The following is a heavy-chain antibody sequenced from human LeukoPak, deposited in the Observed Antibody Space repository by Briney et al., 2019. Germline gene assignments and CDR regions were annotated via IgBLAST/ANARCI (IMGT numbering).Heavy chain of an antibody. J-gene: IGHJ4*02. V-gene: IGHV3-30-3*01. CDR1: GFIFSDFA. Sequence: PGKSLRLSCAASGFIFSDFAVHWVRQAPGKGLEWVAVISYDGGNKYYADSVKGQFTISRDDSKNTLYLQMNRLRVEDTAVYYCARGREYFPGSHWGQGTLVSVSS. CDR2: ISYDGGNK. CDR3: ARGREYFPGSH. D-gene: IGHD3-10*01.